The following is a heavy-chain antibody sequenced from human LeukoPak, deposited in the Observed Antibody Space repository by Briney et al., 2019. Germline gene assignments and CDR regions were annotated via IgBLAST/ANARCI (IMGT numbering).Heavy chain of an antibody. J-gene: IGHJ3*02. Sequence: SETLSLTCSVSGGSISGYYWTWIRQPAGKGLEWIGRVYTSGSTHYNPSLKTRLTMSVDTSKNQFSLKPSSVTAADTAVYYCARLITGTTTAFDIWGQGTMVTVSS. D-gene: IGHD1-7*01. CDR3: ARLITGTTTAFDI. CDR2: VYTSGST. CDR1: GGSISGYY. V-gene: IGHV4-4*07.